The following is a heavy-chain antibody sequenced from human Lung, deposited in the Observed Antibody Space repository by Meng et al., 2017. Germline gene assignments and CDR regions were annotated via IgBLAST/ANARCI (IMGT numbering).Heavy chain of an antibody. V-gene: IGHV4-34*02. D-gene: IGHD4-11*01. CDR1: GGSYSHCY. J-gene: IGHJ4*02. CDR3: ARGPTTMAHDFDY. CDR2: IKHSGST. Sequence: QGPLREWGERMVKPAEILALTCVVSGGSYSHCYSSWIRPPPGKGLEWIGEIKHSGSTNYNPSLESRAPISVDTSQNNLSLKLSSVTAADSAVYYCARGPTTMAHDFDYWGQGTLVTVSS.